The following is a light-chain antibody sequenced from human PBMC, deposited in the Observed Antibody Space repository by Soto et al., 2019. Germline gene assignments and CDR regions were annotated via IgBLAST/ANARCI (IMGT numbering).Light chain of an antibody. CDR2: EVT. V-gene: IGLV2-8*01. J-gene: IGLJ3*02. CDR1: SCDVGAYNY. CDR3: SSYAGSNNPWV. Sequence: QSALTQPPSASGSPGQSVTISCTGTSCDVGAYNYVCWYQQHPGKAPKLIISEVTKRPSGVPDRFSGSKSGNTASLTVTGLQAEDEADYYCSSYAGSNNPWVFGGGTKVTVL.